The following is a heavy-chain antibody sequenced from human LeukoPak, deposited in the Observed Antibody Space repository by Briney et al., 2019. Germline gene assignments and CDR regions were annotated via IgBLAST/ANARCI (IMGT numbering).Heavy chain of an antibody. J-gene: IGHJ5*02. Sequence: SETLSLTCTVSGGSISSYYWSWIRQPPGKGLEWIGYIYYSGSTNYNPSLKSRVTISVDTPKNQFSLKLSSVTAADTAVYYCARLSSLANIAARGRTWLDPWGQGSLVTVSS. V-gene: IGHV4-59*01. CDR2: IYYSGST. D-gene: IGHD6-6*01. CDR1: GGSISSYY. CDR3: ARLSSLANIAARGRTWLDP.